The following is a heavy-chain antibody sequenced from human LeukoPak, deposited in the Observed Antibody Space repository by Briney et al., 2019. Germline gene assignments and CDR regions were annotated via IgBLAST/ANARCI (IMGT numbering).Heavy chain of an antibody. CDR1: GFTFSSYW. Sequence: LXXXCAASGFTFSSYWMSWVRQAPGKGLEWVANIKQDGSEKYYVDSVKGRFTISRDNAKNSLYLQMNSLRAEDTAVYYCARGGGYSYGYYFHYWGQGTLVTVSS. CDR3: ARGGGYSYGYYFHY. D-gene: IGHD5-18*01. CDR2: IKQDGSEK. J-gene: IGHJ4*02. V-gene: IGHV3-7*03.